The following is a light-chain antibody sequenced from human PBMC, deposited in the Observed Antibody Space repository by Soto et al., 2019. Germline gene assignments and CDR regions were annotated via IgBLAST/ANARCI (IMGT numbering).Light chain of an antibody. V-gene: IGKV3-15*01. CDR1: QSVSSN. CDR2: AVS. Sequence: EIVMTQSPGTLSVSPGERAPFSCRASQSVSSNLAWYQQKPGQAPRLLIYAVSTRATGIPARFSGSGSGTEFTLTISSLQSEDFAVYYCQQHNNWPLTFGGGTKVELK. J-gene: IGKJ4*01. CDR3: QQHNNWPLT.